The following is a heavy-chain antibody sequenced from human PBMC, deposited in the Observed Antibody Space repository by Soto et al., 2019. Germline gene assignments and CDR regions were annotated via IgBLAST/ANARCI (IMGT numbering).Heavy chain of an antibody. CDR2: ISYDGSNK. D-gene: IGHD1-26*01. CDR3: ARRFYSGSPLYYYGMDV. Sequence: PGGSLRLSCAASGFTFSSYGMHWVRQAPGKGLEWVAVISYDGSNKYYADSVKGRFTISRDNSKNTLYLQMNSQRAEETAVYYCARRFYSGSPLYYYGMDVWGQGTTVTVSS. V-gene: IGHV3-30*03. CDR1: GFTFSSYG. J-gene: IGHJ6*02.